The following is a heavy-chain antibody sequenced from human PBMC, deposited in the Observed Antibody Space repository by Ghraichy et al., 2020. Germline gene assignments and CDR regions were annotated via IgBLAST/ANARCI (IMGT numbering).Heavy chain of an antibody. V-gene: IGHV3-33*01. CDR3: ARERGGVATRPQDYYYYGMDV. Sequence: LSLTCAASGFTFSSYGMHWIRQAPGKGLEWVAVIWYDGSNKYYADSVKGRFTISRDNSKNTLYLQLNSLRAEDTAVYYCARERGGVATRPQDYYYYGMDVWGQWTTVTVSS. J-gene: IGHJ6*02. D-gene: IGHD5-12*01. CDR2: IWYDGSNK. CDR1: GFTFSSYG.